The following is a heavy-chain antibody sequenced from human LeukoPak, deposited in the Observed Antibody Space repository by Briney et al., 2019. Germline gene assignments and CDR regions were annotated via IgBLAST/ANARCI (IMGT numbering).Heavy chain of an antibody. CDR2: MNPNSGKT. Sequence: ASVKVSCKASGYTFTTSDINWVRQATGQGLEWTGWMNPNSGKTGSAQKFQGRLTMTKNTSTTTAYMEVTGLRFEDTAIYYCARGRPGPAGAGTYDFWGRGTLITVSS. J-gene: IGHJ4*02. CDR1: GYTFTTSD. CDR3: ARGRPGPAGAGTYDF. V-gene: IGHV1-8*01. D-gene: IGHD6-13*01.